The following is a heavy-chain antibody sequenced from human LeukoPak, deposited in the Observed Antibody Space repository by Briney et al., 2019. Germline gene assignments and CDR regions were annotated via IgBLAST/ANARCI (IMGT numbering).Heavy chain of an antibody. D-gene: IGHD2-2*02. CDR2: IYSGGST. CDR3: VISPNTYYFDY. J-gene: IGHJ4*02. V-gene: IGHV3-53*01. CDR1: VVTVSIHY. Sequence: GGSLRLSCAASVVTVSIHYMSWVRQAPEEGLEWVSGIYSGGSTYYADSVKGRFTISRDSSKNTLSLQMNSLRAQDTALYYCVISPNTYYFDYGGQGNPVTVSS.